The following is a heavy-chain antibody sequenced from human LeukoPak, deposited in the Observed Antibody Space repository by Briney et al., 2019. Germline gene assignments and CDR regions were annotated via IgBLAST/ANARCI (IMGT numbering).Heavy chain of an antibody. V-gene: IGHV3-66*01. J-gene: IGHJ4*02. CDR2: LYCGGTT. Sequence: PGGSLRLSCAISGFTVSGNYMNWVRQAPGKGLEWVSVLYCGGTTSYADSVKGRFTISRDNSKNTLYLEMNSLRAEDTAVYYCARGRWEPGGGVDYWGQGTLVTVSS. CDR3: ARGRWEPGGGVDY. D-gene: IGHD1-26*01. CDR1: GFTVSGNY.